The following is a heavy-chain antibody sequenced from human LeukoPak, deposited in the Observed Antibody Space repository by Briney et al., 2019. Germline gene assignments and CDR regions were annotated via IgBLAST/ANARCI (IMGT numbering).Heavy chain of an antibody. CDR3: ERGVGGGGWGDDAFDI. J-gene: IGHJ3*02. V-gene: IGHV4-61*02. CDR2: IYTSGST. CDR1: GGSISSGSYY. Sequence: SQTLSLTCTVSGGSISSGSYYWSWIRQPAGKGLEWIGRIYTSGSTNYNPSLKSRATISVDTSKNQFSLKLSLVTADDHAVYYRERGVGGGGWGDDAFDIWGQGTMVTVSS. D-gene: IGHD6-19*01.